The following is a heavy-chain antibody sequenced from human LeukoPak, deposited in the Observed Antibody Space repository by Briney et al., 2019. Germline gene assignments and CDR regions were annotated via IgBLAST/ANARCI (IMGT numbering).Heavy chain of an antibody. V-gene: IGHV4-59*01. CDR2: IYYSGST. CDR1: GGSISSYF. Sequence: SETLSLTCTVSGGSISSYFWSWIRQPPGKGLEWIGYIYYSGSTNHNPPLKSRVTISVDTSKNQFSLTLSSVTAADTAVYYCARQYCSSTNCYYFDYWGQGTLVTVSS. J-gene: IGHJ4*02. CDR3: ARQYCSSTNCYYFDY. D-gene: IGHD2-2*01.